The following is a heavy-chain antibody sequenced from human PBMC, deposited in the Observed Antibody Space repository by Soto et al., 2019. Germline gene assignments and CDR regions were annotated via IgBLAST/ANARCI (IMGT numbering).Heavy chain of an antibody. CDR3: AKDLRGWELLDDY. D-gene: IGHD1-26*01. CDR1: GFTFSSYG. CDR2: ISYDGSNN. J-gene: IGHJ4*02. Sequence: PGGSLRLSCAASGFTFSSYGMHWVRQAPGKGLEWVAVISYDGSNNYYADSVKGRFTISRDNSKNTLYLQMNSLRAEDTAVYYCAKDLRGWELLDDYWGQGTLVTVSS. V-gene: IGHV3-30*18.